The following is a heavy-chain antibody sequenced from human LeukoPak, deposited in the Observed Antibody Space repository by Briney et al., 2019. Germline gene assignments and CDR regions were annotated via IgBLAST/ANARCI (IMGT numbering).Heavy chain of an antibody. J-gene: IGHJ4*02. V-gene: IGHV3-48*03. D-gene: IGHD3-22*01. Sequence: GGSLRLSRAASGFTFSSYEMNWVRQAPGKGLEWVSYISSSGSTIYYADSVKGRSTISRDNAKNSLYLQMNSLRAEDTAVYYCARVRITMIVVVIPPLDYWGQGTLVTVSS. CDR3: ARVRITMIVVVIPPLDY. CDR1: GFTFSSYE. CDR2: ISSSGSTI.